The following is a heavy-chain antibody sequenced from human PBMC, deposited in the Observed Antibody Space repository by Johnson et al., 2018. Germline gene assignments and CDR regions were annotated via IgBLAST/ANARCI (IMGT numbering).Heavy chain of an antibody. V-gene: IGHV3-9*01. CDR1: GFTFDDYA. CDR2: ITWNSGSV. D-gene: IGHD3-3*01. CDR3: AKAPVGWLGEGAEYFQH. Sequence: EVQLVESGGGLVQPGRSLRLSCAASGFTFDDYAMHWVRQAPGKGLEWVSGITWNSGSVGYADSVKGRFTISRANAKNSLYLQMNSLRAEDTALYYCAKAPVGWLGEGAEYFQHWGQGTLVTVSS. J-gene: IGHJ1*01.